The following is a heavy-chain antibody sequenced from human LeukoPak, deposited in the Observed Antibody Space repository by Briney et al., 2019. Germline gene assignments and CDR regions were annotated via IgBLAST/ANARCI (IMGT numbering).Heavy chain of an antibody. Sequence: ASVKVSCKASGYTFTGYYMHWVRQAPGQGLEWMGWINPNSGGTNYAQKFQGRVTMTRNTSISTAYMELSSLRSDDTAMYYCASLSMVRGVPRSDYWGQGTLVTVSS. J-gene: IGHJ4*02. D-gene: IGHD3-10*01. CDR1: GYTFTGYY. CDR3: ASLSMVRGVPRSDY. CDR2: INPNSGGT. V-gene: IGHV1-2*02.